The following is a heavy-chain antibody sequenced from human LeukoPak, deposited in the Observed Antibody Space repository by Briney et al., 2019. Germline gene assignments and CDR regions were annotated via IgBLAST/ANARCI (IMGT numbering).Heavy chain of an antibody. D-gene: IGHD1-1*01. CDR1: GFTFSSYV. J-gene: IGHJ4*02. V-gene: IGHV3-23*01. CDR2: ISGSGATT. CDR3: AKRVSGATFY. Sequence: GGSLRLSCAASGFTFSSYVMSWVRQAPGKGLEWVSAISGSGATTYYADSVKGRFTISRDNSKNTLYLHMNSLRAEDTAVYYCAKRVSGATFYWGQGTLVTVSS.